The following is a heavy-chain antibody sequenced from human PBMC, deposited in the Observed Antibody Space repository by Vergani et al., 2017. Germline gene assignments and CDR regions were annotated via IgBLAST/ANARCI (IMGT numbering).Heavy chain of an antibody. D-gene: IGHD6-13*01. CDR2: ISSSNSYI. Sequence: EVQLVESGGGLVKPGGSLRLSCAASGFTFSSYSMNWVRQAPGKGLEWVSSISSSNSYIYYADSVKGRFTISRDNAKNSLYLQMNSLRAEDTAVYYCARDPLTYSSSWFDYWGQGTLVTVSS. CDR1: GFTFSSYS. CDR3: ARDPLTYSSSWFDY. V-gene: IGHV3-21*01. J-gene: IGHJ4*02.